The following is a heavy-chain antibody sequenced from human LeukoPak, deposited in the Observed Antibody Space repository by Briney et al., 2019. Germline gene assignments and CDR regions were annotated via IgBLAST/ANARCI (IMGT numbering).Heavy chain of an antibody. D-gene: IGHD3-10*01. Sequence: SQTLSLTCTVSGGSISSGGYYWSWIRQHPGTGLEWIGYIYYSGSTYYNPSLKSRVTISVDTSKNQFSLKLSSVTAADTAVYYCARSGFGELFSWFDPWGQGTRVTVSS. CDR1: GGSISSGGYY. CDR3: ARSGFGELFSWFDP. V-gene: IGHV4-31*03. CDR2: IYYSGST. J-gene: IGHJ5*02.